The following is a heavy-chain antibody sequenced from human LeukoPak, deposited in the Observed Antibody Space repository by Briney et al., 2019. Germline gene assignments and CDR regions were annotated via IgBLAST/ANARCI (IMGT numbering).Heavy chain of an antibody. J-gene: IGHJ4*02. V-gene: IGHV1-8*03. Sequence: ASVKVSCMASGYTFTSYDINWVRQATGQGLEWMGWMNPNSGNTGYAQKFQGRVTITRNTSISTAYMELSSLRSEDTAAYYCARARRDGYNLANWGQGTLVTVSS. CDR3: ARARRDGYNLAN. CDR2: MNPNSGNT. CDR1: GYTFTSYD. D-gene: IGHD5-24*01.